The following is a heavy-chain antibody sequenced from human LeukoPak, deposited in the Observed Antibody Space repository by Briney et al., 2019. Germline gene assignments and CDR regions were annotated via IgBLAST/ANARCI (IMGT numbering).Heavy chain of an antibody. D-gene: IGHD3-22*01. Sequence: GGSLRLSCAASGFTFSSYGMHWVRQAPGKGLEWMAVIWYDGSNKYYADSVKGRFTISRDNSKNTLYLQMNSLRAEDTAVYYCARVYYYDSSGYYRDYGMDVWGQGTTVTVSS. J-gene: IGHJ6*02. CDR1: GFTFSSYG. CDR2: IWYDGSNK. CDR3: ARVYYYDSSGYYRDYGMDV. V-gene: IGHV3-33*01.